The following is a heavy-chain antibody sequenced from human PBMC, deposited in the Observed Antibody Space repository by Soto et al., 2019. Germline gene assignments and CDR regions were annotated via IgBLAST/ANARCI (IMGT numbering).Heavy chain of an antibody. V-gene: IGHV3-48*01. CDR3: AREKWDLTAVTTIDY. CDR1: AFTFSTYS. Sequence: EVQLVESGGGLVQPGGSLRLSCAASAFTFSTYSMNWVRQAPGKGLEWISYISAGSSTIYYAVSVKGRFTISRDNDNNALYLQMNSLRAEDAAVYYCAREKWDLTAVTTIDYWGQGTLVTVSS. CDR2: ISAGSSTI. D-gene: IGHD4-17*01. J-gene: IGHJ4*02.